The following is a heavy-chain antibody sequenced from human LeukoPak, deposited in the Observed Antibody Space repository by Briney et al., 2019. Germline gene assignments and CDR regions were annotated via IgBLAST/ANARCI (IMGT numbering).Heavy chain of an antibody. J-gene: IGHJ3*02. CDR3: ARPMTTVIDDAFDI. CDR1: GFSFSSYS. V-gene: IGHV3-21*01. CDR2: ISSSSSYI. D-gene: IGHD4-17*01. Sequence: GGSLRLSCAASGFSFSSYSMNWVRQAPGKGLEWVSSISSSSSYIYYADSVKGRFTISRDNAKNSLYLQMNSLRAEDTAVYYCARPMTTVIDDAFDIWGQGTMVTVSS.